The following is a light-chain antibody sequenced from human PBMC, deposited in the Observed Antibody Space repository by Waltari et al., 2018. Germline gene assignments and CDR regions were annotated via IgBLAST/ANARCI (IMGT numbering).Light chain of an antibody. V-gene: IGLV1-44*01. CDR3: AAWDDSLKGWV. CDR2: FNN. Sequence: QSVLTQPPSASGTPGQRVTISCSGPRPHLRTNIYNGYQPLPGTAPKLLIHFNNPLPSGVPDRFSGPKSGTSASLAIGGLRSEDEADYYCAAWDDSLKGWVFGGGTKLTVL. J-gene: IGLJ3*02. CDR1: RPHLRTNI.